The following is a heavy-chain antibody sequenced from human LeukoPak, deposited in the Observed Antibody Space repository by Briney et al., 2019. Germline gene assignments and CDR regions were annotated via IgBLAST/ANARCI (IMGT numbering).Heavy chain of an antibody. V-gene: IGHV3-21*01. D-gene: IGHD6-19*01. J-gene: IGHJ4*02. CDR1: GCTFSSYS. CDR3: AGDLEGVPVAGKAGY. CDR2: ISSSSLYI. Sequence: GGSLRLSCAASGCTFSSYSMNWVRQAPGKGPEWVSSISSSSLYIYYADSLKGRFTISRDNAKNSLYLQMNSLTTDDRAMYYCAGDLEGVPVAGKAGYWGQGTLVTVSS.